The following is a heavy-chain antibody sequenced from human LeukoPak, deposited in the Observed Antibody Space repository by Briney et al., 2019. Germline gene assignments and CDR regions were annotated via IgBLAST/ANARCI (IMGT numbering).Heavy chain of an antibody. V-gene: IGHV1-69*13. Sequence: ASVKVSCKASGGTFISYAISWVRQAPGQGLEWMGGIIPIFGTANYAQKFQGRVTITADESTSTAYMELSSLRSEDTAVYYCASPHTDDAFDIWGQGTMVTVSS. CDR1: GGTFISYA. D-gene: IGHD4-17*01. CDR2: IIPIFGTA. CDR3: ASPHTDDAFDI. J-gene: IGHJ3*02.